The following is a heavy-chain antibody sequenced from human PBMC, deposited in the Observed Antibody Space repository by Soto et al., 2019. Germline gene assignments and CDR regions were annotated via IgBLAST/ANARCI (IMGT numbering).Heavy chain of an antibody. J-gene: IGHJ4*02. V-gene: IGHV3-66*01. CDR2: FYTGGST. CDR1: GFTVSSNY. CDR3: VSYDFWSGYSDY. Sequence: GSLRLSCAVSGFTVSSNYMSWVRQAPGKGLEWVSIFYTGGSTYYSDSVKGSFTISRDNSKNTLYLQMNSLREEDTAVYYCVSYDFWSGYSDYWGQGTRVTVSS. D-gene: IGHD3-3*01.